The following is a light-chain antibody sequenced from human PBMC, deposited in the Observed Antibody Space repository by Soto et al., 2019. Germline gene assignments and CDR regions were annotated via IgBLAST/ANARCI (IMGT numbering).Light chain of an antibody. J-gene: IGKJ2*01. CDR3: QEYNTFSYT. Sequence: IQMTQSPSTLSASVADRVTITCRASHSISSLLAWYQQKPGKAPKLLIYDTSNLEDGVPSRFSGSGSGTDFTLTISSLQPDDLATYYCQEYNTFSYTFGQGTRLEIK. CDR2: DTS. CDR1: HSISSL. V-gene: IGKV1-5*01.